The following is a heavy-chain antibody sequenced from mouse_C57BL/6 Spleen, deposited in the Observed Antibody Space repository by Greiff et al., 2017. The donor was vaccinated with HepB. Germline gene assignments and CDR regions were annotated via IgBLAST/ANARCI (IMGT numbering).Heavy chain of an antibody. CDR3: ARAGYGSSYGDY. D-gene: IGHD1-1*01. Sequence: VQLQQSGAELVRPGTSVKLSCKASGYTFTSYWMHWVKQRPGQGLEWIGVIDPSDSYTNYNQKFKGKATLTVDTSSSTAYMQLSSLTSEDSAVYYCARAGYGSSYGDYWGQGTTLTVSS. J-gene: IGHJ2*01. CDR2: IDPSDSYT. V-gene: IGHV1-59*01. CDR1: GYTFTSYW.